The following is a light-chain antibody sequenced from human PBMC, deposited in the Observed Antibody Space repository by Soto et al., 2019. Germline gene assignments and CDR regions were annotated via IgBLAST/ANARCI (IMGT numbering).Light chain of an antibody. CDR1: PGLGNKN. V-gene: IGKV3-20*01. CDR2: DAS. Sequence: EFVSTQSPCPLSLSAVEPTTLSCMPSPGLGNKNLAWYQQKPGQAPRLLIFDASSRATGIPDRFSGSGSGTDFSLTITRLEPEDAAVYFCQQYGYSWTFGQGTKVDIK. J-gene: IGKJ1*01. CDR3: QQYGYSWT.